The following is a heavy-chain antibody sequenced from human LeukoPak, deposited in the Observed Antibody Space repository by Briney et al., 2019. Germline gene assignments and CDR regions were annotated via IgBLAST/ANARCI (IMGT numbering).Heavy chain of an antibody. CDR1: GFTFSGCG. V-gene: IGHV3-33*06. J-gene: IGHJ4*02. CDR2: IWYDRSSK. Sequence: GRSLRLSCAASGFTFSGCGMHWVRQAPGKGLEWVALIWYDRSSKYYANSVKGRFTISRDNAKKTLYLQMNSLRAEDTAVYYCAKDIATAGHLAFDYWGQGTLVTVSS. CDR3: AKDIATAGHLAFDY. D-gene: IGHD6-13*01.